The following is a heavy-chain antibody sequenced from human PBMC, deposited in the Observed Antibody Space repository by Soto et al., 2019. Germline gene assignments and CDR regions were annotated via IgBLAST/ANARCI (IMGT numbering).Heavy chain of an antibody. D-gene: IGHD2-21*02. CDR3: VQSRCGGDCLQSYSSHSYYGLDV. CDR1: GFSLSTIGVG. V-gene: IGHV2-5*02. J-gene: IGHJ6*02. Sequence: QITLKESGPTLVKPTQTLTLTCTFCGFSLSTIGVGVGWIRQPPGKALEWLALIYWDDDKRYSPSLKSRLTVTKDTSKNQVVLTMTNMDPVDTATYYCVQSRCGGDCLQSYSSHSYYGLDVWGQGTTVTVSS. CDR2: IYWDDDK.